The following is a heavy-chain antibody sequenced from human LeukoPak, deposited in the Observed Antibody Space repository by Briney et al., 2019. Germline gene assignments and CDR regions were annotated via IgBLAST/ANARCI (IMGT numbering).Heavy chain of an antibody. CDR1: GLTLSRYS. J-gene: IGHJ4*02. CDR3: ARDEYASSPGYFDY. D-gene: IGHD2-2*01. Sequence: GGSLRLSCAASGLTLSRYSMKWVRQAPGKGLEWVSCISSSGSYIYYADSVKGRFTISRDNAKNSLYLQMNNLRAEDTAVYYCARDEYASSPGYFDYWGQGTLVTVSS. CDR2: ISSSGSYI. V-gene: IGHV3-21*01.